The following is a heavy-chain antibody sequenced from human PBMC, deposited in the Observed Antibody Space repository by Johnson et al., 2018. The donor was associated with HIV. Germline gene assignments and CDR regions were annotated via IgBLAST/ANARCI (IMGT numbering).Heavy chain of an antibody. J-gene: IGHJ3*02. CDR3: AKGAVAGINDAFDI. CDR1: GFTFDDYT. CDR2: ISWDGGST. D-gene: IGHD6-19*01. V-gene: IGHV3-43*01. Sequence: VQLVESGGVVVQPGGSLRLSCAASGFTFDDYTMHWVRQAPGKGLEWVSLISWDGGSTYYADSVTGRFTISRDNSKNSLYLQMNSLRTEDTALYYCAKGAVAGINDAFDIWGQGTMVTVSS.